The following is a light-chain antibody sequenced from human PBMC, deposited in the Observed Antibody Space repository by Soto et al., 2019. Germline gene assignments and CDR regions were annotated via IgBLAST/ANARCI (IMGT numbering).Light chain of an antibody. CDR2: LNSDGSH. CDR3: QTWGTGIVV. CDR1: SGHSSYA. V-gene: IGLV4-69*01. J-gene: IGLJ2*01. Sequence: QLVLTQSPSASASLGASVKLTCTLSSGHSSYAIAWHQQQPEKGPRHLMKLNSDGSHSKGDGIPDRFSGSNSGAERYLTISSLQSEDEADYYCQTWGTGIVVFGGGTKVTVL.